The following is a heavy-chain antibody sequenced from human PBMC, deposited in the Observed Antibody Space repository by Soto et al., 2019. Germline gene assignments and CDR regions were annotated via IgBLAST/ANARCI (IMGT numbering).Heavy chain of an antibody. CDR3: AKGVDTKPYSGFDY. J-gene: IGHJ4*02. CDR1: GFTFSSYG. V-gene: IGHV3-30*18. D-gene: IGHD2-15*01. CDR2: ISYDGSNK. Sequence: GGSLRLSCAASGFTFSSYGMHWVRQAPGKGLEWVAVISYDGSNKYYADSVKGRFTISRDNSKNTLYLQMNSLRAEDTAVYYCAKGVDTKPYSGFDYWGQGTLVTVSS.